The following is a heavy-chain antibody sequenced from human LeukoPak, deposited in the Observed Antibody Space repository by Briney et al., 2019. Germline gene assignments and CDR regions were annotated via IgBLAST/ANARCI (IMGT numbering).Heavy chain of an antibody. CDR1: GGSVSSGSYY. V-gene: IGHV4-61*01. D-gene: IGHD1-26*01. CDR2: IYYSGST. Sequence: SETLSLTCTVSGGSVSSGSYYWSWIRQPPGKGLEWIGYIYYSGSTNYNPSLKSRVTISVDTSKNQFSLKLSSMTAADTAVYYCARDSGRTVAKYWGQGTLVTVSS. J-gene: IGHJ4*02. CDR3: ARDSGRTVAKY.